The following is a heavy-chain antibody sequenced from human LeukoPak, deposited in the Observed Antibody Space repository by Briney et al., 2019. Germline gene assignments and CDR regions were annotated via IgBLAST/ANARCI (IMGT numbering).Heavy chain of an antibody. CDR2: TYYSGST. CDR3: ARDRRGMDV. V-gene: IGHV4-59*01. J-gene: IGHJ6*02. CDR1: GGSISSYY. Sequence: SETLSLTCTVSGGSISSYYWIWIRQPPGKGLEWIGYTYYSGSTNYNPSLKSRVTISVDTSKNQFSLKLSSVTAADTAVYYCARDRRGMDVWGQGTTVTVSS.